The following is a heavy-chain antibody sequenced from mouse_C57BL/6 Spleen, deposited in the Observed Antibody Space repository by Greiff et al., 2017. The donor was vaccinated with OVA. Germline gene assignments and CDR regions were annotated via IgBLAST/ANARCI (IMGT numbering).Heavy chain of an antibody. V-gene: IGHV1-26*01. CDR3: ARGMITTRDYYAMDY. CDR1: GYTFTDYY. Sequence: VQLQQSGPELVKPGASVKISCKASGYTFTDYYMNWVKQSHGKSLEWIGDINPNNGGTSYNQKFKGKATLTVDKSSSTAYMELRGLTSEDAAVYYCARGMITTRDYYAMDYWGQGTSVTVSS. J-gene: IGHJ4*01. CDR2: INPNNGGT. D-gene: IGHD2-4*01.